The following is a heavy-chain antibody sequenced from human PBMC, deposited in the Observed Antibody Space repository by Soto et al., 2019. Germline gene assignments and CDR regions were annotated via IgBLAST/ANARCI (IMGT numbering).Heavy chain of an antibody. CDR3: ARDRSGGSWGPFDP. CDR2: INPSGGNT. J-gene: IGHJ5*02. CDR1: GYTFTSYY. V-gene: IGHV1-46*01. D-gene: IGHD2-15*01. Sequence: ASVKVSCKASGYTFTSYYMHWVRQALGQGLKWMGIINPSGGNTSYAQKFQGRVTITRDTSASTVYMELSSLRSEDTAVYYCARDRSGGSWGPFDPWGQGTLVTVSS.